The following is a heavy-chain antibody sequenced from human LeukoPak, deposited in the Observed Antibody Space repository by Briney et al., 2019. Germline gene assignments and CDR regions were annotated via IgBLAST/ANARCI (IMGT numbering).Heavy chain of an antibody. J-gene: IGHJ4*02. D-gene: IGHD3-9*01. CDR1: GGTFTIYA. V-gene: IGHV1-69*06. CDR2: IITIFGTA. CDR3: ARSELDDILTGYLYYFDY. Sequence: ASVTVSFKAAGGTFTIYAISGVRQAPGQGIEWMGGIITIFGTANYSQKFQGRVTITADKSTSTAYMELSSLRSEDTAVYYCARSELDDILTGYLYYFDYWGQGTLVTVSS.